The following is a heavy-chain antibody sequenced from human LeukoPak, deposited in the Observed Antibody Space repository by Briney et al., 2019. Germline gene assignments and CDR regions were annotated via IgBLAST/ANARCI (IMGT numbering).Heavy chain of an antibody. CDR1: GLTVSTNY. V-gene: IGHV3-53*01. Sequence: GGSLRLSCAASGLTVSTNYMSWVRQAPGKGLNWISVIYRAGPTYYADSVKGRFTISRDNSKNTLYLQMNSLRVEDTAVYYCARVSPSPGYSLTSFDIWGQGTMVTVSS. J-gene: IGHJ3*02. CDR2: IYRAGPT. D-gene: IGHD2-15*01. CDR3: ARVSPSPGYSLTSFDI.